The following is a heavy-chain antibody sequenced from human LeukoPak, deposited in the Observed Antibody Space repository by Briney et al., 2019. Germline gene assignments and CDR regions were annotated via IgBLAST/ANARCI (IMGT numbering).Heavy chain of an antibody. J-gene: IGHJ6*02. D-gene: IGHD6-13*01. CDR2: IYTSGST. V-gene: IGHV4-4*07. CDR3: ARDLDVRYSSSRYGMDV. CDR1: GGSISSYY. Sequence: PSETLSLTCTVSGGSISSYYWSWIRQPAGKGLEWIGRIYTSGSTNYNPSLKSRVTMSVDTSKNQSSLKLSSVTAADTAVCYCARDLDVRYSSSRYGMDVWGQGTTVTVSS.